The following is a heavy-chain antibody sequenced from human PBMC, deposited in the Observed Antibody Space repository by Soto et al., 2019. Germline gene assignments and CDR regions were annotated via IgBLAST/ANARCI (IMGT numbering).Heavy chain of an antibody. Sequence: EVQLVESGGGLVQPGGSLRLSCAASGFSVSTNYMTWVRQSPGKGLEWVSIIYSGGTTYYADSVKGRFTISRDNSKNTLYLQMNSLRVYDTAVYYCARDSRSSLDYWGQGTLVTVSS. CDR3: ARDSRSSLDY. CDR1: GFSVSTNY. J-gene: IGHJ4*02. CDR2: IYSGGTT. D-gene: IGHD6-6*01. V-gene: IGHV3-66*01.